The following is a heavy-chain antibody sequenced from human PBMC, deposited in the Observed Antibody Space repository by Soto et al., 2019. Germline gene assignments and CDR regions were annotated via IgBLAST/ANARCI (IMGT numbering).Heavy chain of an antibody. CDR1: GFSLSDYG. CDR3: ARGRWQKYCANPYCFTFDS. Sequence: QVQLVESGGGVVQPGRSLRLSCTASGFSLSDYGMHWVRQAPGKGLEWVAFISFDGGDTYYADSLRGRCTVSRDNSKDTLYLQVNSLRDDDTAVYYCARGRWQKYCANPYCFTFDSWGQGTLVTVSS. J-gene: IGHJ4*02. D-gene: IGHD2-21*01. V-gene: IGHV3-30*03. CDR2: ISFDGGDT.